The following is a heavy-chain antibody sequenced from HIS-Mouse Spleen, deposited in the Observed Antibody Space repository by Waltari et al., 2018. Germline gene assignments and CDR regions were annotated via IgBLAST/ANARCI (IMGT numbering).Heavy chain of an antibody. CDR2: ISSSSSYI. CDR1: GFTFSSYS. V-gene: IGHV3-21*01. D-gene: IGHD6-6*01. J-gene: IGHJ5*02. CDR3: ARDQSSSSWFDP. Sequence: EVQLVESGGGLVKPGGSLRLSCAASGFTFSSYSMNWVRQAPGKGLEWVSYISSSSSYIDYADSVKGRFTISRDNAKNSLYLQMNSLRAEDTAVYYCARDQSSSSWFDPWGQGTLVTVSS.